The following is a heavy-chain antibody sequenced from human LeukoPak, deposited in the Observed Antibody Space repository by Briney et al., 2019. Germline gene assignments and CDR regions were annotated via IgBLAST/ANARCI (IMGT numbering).Heavy chain of an antibody. CDR3: ARGRKYTSGYRVTELGSGYSDY. Sequence: KTSETLSLTCTVSGGSISSYYWSWIRQPAGKGLEWIGRIYTSGSTNYNPSRKSRVTMSVDTSKNQFSLKLRSVTAADTAVYYCARGRKYTSGYRVTELGSGYSDYWGQGTLVTVSS. CDR1: GGSISSYY. D-gene: IGHD5-18*01. J-gene: IGHJ4*02. V-gene: IGHV4-4*07. CDR2: IYTSGST.